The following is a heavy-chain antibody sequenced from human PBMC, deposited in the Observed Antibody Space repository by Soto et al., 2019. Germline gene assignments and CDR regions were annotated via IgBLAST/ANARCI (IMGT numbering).Heavy chain of an antibody. CDR2: ISYDGSNK. V-gene: IGHV3-30-3*01. Sequence: TGGSLRLACAASGFTFSSYAMHWGRQAPGKGLEWVAVISYDGSNKYYADSVKGRFTISRDNSKNTLYLQMNSLRAEDTAVYYCARDYDYGDYVDYWGQGTLVTVSS. J-gene: IGHJ4*02. D-gene: IGHD4-17*01. CDR1: GFTFSSYA. CDR3: ARDYDYGDYVDY.